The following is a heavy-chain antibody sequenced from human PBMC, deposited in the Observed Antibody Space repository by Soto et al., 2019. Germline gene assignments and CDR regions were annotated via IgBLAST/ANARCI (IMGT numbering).Heavy chain of an antibody. CDR3: ARDRADPIGDYHPLFDS. CDR1: GFTFSSHW. D-gene: IGHD2-21*01. V-gene: IGHV3-74*01. CDR2: IESDGSST. J-gene: IGHJ4*02. Sequence: FLRLSCAASGFTFSSHWMHWVRQAPGKGLVWVSRIESDGSSTNYADSVKGRFTVSRDNAKNTLYLQMNSLRAEDTAVYYCARDRADPIGDYHPLFDSWGLGTLLSVSS.